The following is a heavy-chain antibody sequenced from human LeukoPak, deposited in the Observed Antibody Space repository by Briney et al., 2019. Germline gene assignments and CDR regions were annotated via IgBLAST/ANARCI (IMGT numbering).Heavy chain of an antibody. D-gene: IGHD3-10*01. CDR2: ITRSGTT. CDR3: AKDAVAPGSGGDFFDY. Sequence: GSLRLSCAASGFTFSSFAMSWVRQAPGKGLEWVSVITRSGTTYYAESVKGRFTISRDNSKNTLYLQMNSLRADDTAVYSCAKDAVAPGSGGDFFDYWGQGTLVTVSS. CDR1: GFTFSSFA. J-gene: IGHJ4*02. V-gene: IGHV3-23*01.